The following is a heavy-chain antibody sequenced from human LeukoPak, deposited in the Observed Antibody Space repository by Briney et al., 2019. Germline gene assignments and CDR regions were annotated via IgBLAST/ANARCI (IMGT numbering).Heavy chain of an antibody. Sequence: ASVKVSCKASGYTFTSYGINWVRQATGQGLEWMGWMNPNSGNTGYAQKFQGRVTITRNTSISTAYMELSSLRSEDTAVYYCARGGVFGYGDYAGEDWGQGTLVTVSS. CDR3: ARGGVFGYGDYAGED. V-gene: IGHV1-8*03. CDR1: GYTFTSYG. CDR2: MNPNSGNT. J-gene: IGHJ4*02. D-gene: IGHD4-17*01.